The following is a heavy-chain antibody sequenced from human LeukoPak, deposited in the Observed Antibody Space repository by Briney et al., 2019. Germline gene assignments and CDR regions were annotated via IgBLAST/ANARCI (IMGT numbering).Heavy chain of an antibody. CDR2: ISLDGSNK. CDR3: AREDGYCSGGNCYSYFDS. V-gene: IGHV3-30*04. D-gene: IGHD2-15*01. J-gene: IGHJ4*02. Sequence: GGSLRLSCAASGFPFSSFAMHWVRQAPGKGLAWVAVISLDGSNKYYADSVKGRFTISRDNSKNTLYLQMNSLRAEDTAVYYCAREDGYCSGGNCYSYFDSWGQGTLVTVSS. CDR1: GFPFSSFA.